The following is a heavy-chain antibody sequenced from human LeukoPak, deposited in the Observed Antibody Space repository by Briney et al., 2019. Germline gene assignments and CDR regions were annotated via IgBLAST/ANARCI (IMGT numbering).Heavy chain of an antibody. CDR3: AKDVLYYYDSSGYHDY. D-gene: IGHD3-22*01. V-gene: IGHV3-48*01. CDR2: ISSSGSTI. J-gene: IGHJ4*02. Sequence: GGTLRLSCVGSGFTFNNYAMNWVRQAPGKGLEWVSYISSSGSTIYYADSVKGRFTISRDNSKNTLYLQMNSLRAEDTAVYYCAKDVLYYYDSSGYHDYWGQGTLVTVSS. CDR1: GFTFNNYA.